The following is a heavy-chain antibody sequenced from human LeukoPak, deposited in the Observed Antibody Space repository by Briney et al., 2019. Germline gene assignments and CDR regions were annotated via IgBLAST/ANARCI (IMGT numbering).Heavy chain of an antibody. CDR3: ASRKLANDY. D-gene: IGHD1-1*01. V-gene: IGHV3-30*03. Sequence: GGSLRLSCAASGFTFSSYGMHWVRQAPGKGLEWVAVISYDGSNKYYADSVKGRFTISRDNSKNTLYLQMNSLRAEDTAVYYCASRKLANDYWGQGTLVTVSS. J-gene: IGHJ4*02. CDR1: GFTFSSYG. CDR2: ISYDGSNK.